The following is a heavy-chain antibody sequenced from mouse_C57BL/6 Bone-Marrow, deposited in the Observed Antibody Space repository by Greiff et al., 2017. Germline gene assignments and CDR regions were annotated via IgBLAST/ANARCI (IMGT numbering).Heavy chain of an antibody. CDR3: ARSGGNHWYFDV. CDR2: INPNNGGT. V-gene: IGHV1-26*01. D-gene: IGHD2-1*01. CDR1: GYTFTDYY. Sequence: EVQLQQSGPELVKPGASVKISCKASGYTFTDYYMNWVKQSHGKSLEWIGDINPNNGGTSYTQKFKGKATLTVDKSSSTAYMELRSLTSEDSAVYYCARSGGNHWYFDVWGTGTTVTVSS. J-gene: IGHJ1*03.